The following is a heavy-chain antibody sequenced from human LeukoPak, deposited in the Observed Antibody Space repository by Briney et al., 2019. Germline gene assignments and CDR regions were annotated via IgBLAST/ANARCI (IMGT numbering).Heavy chain of an antibody. CDR2: IKSKTDGGTT. CDR1: GFAFSNAW. V-gene: IGHV3-15*01. J-gene: IGHJ4*02. D-gene: IGHD1-26*01. Sequence: RTGGSLRLSCAASGFAFSNAWISWVRQAPGKGLEWVGRIKSKTDGGTTDYAAPVKGRFTISRDDSKNTLYLQMNSLKTEDTAVYYCTTVEPYLRIVGATTDDYWGQGTLVTVSS. CDR3: TTVEPYLRIVGATTDDY.